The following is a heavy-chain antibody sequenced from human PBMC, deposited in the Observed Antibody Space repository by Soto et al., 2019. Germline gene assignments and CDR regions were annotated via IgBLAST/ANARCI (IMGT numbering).Heavy chain of an antibody. V-gene: IGHV4-39*01. CDR1: GDSIISSDFY. J-gene: IGHJ5*02. CDR3: ARHSLALRKNNWFDP. D-gene: IGHD3-3*02. CDR2: IFYLGSS. Sequence: SETLALTCTVSGDSIISSDFYWGWVRQPPGKGLEWIGSIFYLGSSYYNPSLKSRVTMSVDTSKNQFSLRLRSVTAADTALYFCARHSLALRKNNWFDPWGQGIMVTVSS.